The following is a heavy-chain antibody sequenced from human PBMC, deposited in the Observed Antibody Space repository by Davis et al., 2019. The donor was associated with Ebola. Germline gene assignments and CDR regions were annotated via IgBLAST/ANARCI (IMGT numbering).Heavy chain of an antibody. CDR2: IKQDGSEK. Sequence: GESLKISCATSGFTFSTSAMSWVRQAPGKGLEWVANIKQDGSEKYYVDSVKGRFTISRDNAKNSLYLQMNSLRAEDTAVYYCARRTGYWGQGTLVTVSS. J-gene: IGHJ4*02. V-gene: IGHV3-7*03. CDR3: ARRTGY. D-gene: IGHD1-14*01. CDR1: GFTFSTSA.